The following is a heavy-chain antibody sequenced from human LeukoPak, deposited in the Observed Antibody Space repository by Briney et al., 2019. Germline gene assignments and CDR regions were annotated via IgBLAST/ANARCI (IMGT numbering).Heavy chain of an antibody. D-gene: IGHD2-15*01. CDR1: GGSFSGYY. J-gene: IGHJ1*01. Sequence: SETLSLTCAVYGGSFSGYYWSWIRQPPGKGLEWIGEINHSGSTNYNPPLKSRVTISVDTSKNQFSLRLSCVTAADTAVYYCARGCSGGSCSPYFQHWGQGTLVTVSS. CDR2: INHSGST. V-gene: IGHV4-34*01. CDR3: ARGCSGGSCSPYFQH.